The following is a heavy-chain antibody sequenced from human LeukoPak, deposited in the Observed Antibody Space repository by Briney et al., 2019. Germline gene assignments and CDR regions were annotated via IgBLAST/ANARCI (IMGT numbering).Heavy chain of an antibody. J-gene: IGHJ6*03. CDR2: IYTSGNT. V-gene: IGHV4-61*02. CDR3: ARDIYGGNSRYYYYYMDV. CDR1: GGSISSGGYY. D-gene: IGHD4-23*01. Sequence: SQTLSLTCTVSGGSISSGGYYWSWIRQPAGKGLEWIGRIYTSGNTNYNPSLKSRVTISVDTSKNQFSLKLSSVTAADTAVYYCARDIYGGNSRYYYYYMDVWGKGTTVTISS.